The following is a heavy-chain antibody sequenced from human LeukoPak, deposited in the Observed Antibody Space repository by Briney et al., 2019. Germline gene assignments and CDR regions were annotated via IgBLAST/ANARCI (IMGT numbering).Heavy chain of an antibody. D-gene: IGHD6-13*01. CDR3: TRGLPYSSTWYLDY. J-gene: IGHJ4*02. CDR2: ITSSSNYI. Sequence: PGGSLRLSCAASGFTFSTYILIWVRQAPGKGLEWVSAITSSSNYIYYADSVKGRFTISRDNAKNSLYLQMNSLRAEDTAVYYCTRGLPYSSTWYLDYWGQGTLVTVSS. CDR1: GFTFSTYI. V-gene: IGHV3-21*01.